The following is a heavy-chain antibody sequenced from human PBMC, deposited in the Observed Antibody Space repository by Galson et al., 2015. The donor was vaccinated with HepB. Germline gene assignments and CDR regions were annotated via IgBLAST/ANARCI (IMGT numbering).Heavy chain of an antibody. CDR1: GGTFSSYT. CDR2: IIPILGIA. D-gene: IGHD3-22*01. V-gene: IGHV1-69*04. Sequence: SVKVSCKASGGTFSSYTISWVRQAPGQGLEWMGRIIPILGIANYAQKFQGRVTITADKSTSTAYMELSSLRSEDTAVYYCAREKGYYDSSGYSYWGQGTLVTVSS. J-gene: IGHJ4*02. CDR3: AREKGYYDSSGYSY.